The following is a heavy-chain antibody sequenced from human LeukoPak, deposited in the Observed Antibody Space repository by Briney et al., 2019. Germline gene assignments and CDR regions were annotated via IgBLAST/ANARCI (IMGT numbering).Heavy chain of an antibody. CDR1: GYTFTSYD. Sequence: AASVKVSCKASGYTFTSYDINWVRQATGQGLEWMGWMNPNSGNTGYAQKFQGRVTMTRNTSISTAYMELSSLRSEDTAVYYYARGENFRSTDDVIDYWGQGTLVTVSS. CDR3: ARGENFRSTDDVIDY. CDR2: MNPNSGNT. V-gene: IGHV1-8*01. J-gene: IGHJ4*02. D-gene: IGHD4-11*01.